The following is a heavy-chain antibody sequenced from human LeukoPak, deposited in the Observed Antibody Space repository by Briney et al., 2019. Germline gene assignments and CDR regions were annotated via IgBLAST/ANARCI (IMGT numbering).Heavy chain of an antibody. Sequence: PSETLSLTCTVSGGSIISYYWSWIRPPAGKGLEWIGRMYSSGSTNYNPSLKSRVSMSVDTSKNQFSLKLTSVTAADTAVYYCARGGKATVVTMWGQGILVTVSS. CDR3: ARGGKATVVTM. CDR1: GGSIISYY. CDR2: MYSSGST. J-gene: IGHJ4*02. V-gene: IGHV4-4*07. D-gene: IGHD4-23*01.